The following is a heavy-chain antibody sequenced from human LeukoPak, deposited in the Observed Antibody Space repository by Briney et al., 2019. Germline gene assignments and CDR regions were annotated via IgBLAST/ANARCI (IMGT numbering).Heavy chain of an antibody. CDR3: ARGYVGATEYWFDP. D-gene: IGHD1-26*01. V-gene: IGHV1-18*01. CDR1: GYTFTSYG. J-gene: IGHJ5*02. CDR2: ISAYNGNT. Sequence: PGASVKVSCKASGYTFTSYGISWVRQAPGQGLEWMGWISAYNGNTNYAQKLQGRVTMTRNTSISTAYMELSSLRSEDTAVYYCARGYVGATEYWFDPWGQGTLVTVSS.